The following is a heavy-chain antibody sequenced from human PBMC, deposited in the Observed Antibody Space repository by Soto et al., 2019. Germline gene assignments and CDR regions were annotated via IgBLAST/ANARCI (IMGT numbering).Heavy chain of an antibody. CDR3: ARVLYYGSGSYSPYGMDV. J-gene: IGHJ6*02. CDR2: VSPPFRTS. D-gene: IGHD3-10*01. V-gene: IGHV1-69*01. Sequence: QVQLVQSGAEVKKPGSSVKVSCKTSGVSFNNNGIGWVRQAPGHGLEWMGGVSPPFRTSNYARKFQGRISITADASTCTVNMELSSLTSEDKAQYYCARVLYYGSGSYSPYGMDVWGQGTTVTVSS. CDR1: GVSFNNNG.